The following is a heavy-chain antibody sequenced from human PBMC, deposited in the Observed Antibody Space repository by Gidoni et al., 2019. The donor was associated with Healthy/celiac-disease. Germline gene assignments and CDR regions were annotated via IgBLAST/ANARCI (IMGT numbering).Heavy chain of an antibody. D-gene: IGHD1-20*01. CDR3: ARAPLYNWISYFDI. CDR1: GYTFTGYY. CDR2: INPNSGGT. Sequence: QVQLVQSGAEVKKPGASVKVSCKASGYTFTGYYMHWVRQAPGQGLEWMGWINPNSGGTNYEQKFQGRVTMTRDTSISTAYMELSRLRSDDTAVYYCARAPLYNWISYFDIWGQGTMVTVSS. V-gene: IGHV1-2*02. J-gene: IGHJ3*02.